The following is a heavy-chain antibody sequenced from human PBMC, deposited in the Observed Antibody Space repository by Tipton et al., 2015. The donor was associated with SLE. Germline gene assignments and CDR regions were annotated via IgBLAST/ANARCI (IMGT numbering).Heavy chain of an antibody. V-gene: IGHV4-38-2*02. Sequence: LRLSCTVSGGSISSHYWSWIRQPPGKGLEWIGSIYHSGSTYYNPSLKSRLTISVDTSKNQFSLKLNSVTAADTAVYYCARAPTGYTSGWYSRYFDLWGRGTLVTVSS. CDR1: GGSISSHY. D-gene: IGHD6-19*01. J-gene: IGHJ2*01. CDR2: IYHSGST. CDR3: ARAPTGYTSGWYSRYFDL.